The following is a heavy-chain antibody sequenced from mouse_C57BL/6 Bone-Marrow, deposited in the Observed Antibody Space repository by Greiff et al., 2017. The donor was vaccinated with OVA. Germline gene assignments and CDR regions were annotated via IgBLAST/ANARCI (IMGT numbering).Heavy chain of an antibody. CDR1: GYAFSSSW. D-gene: IGHD1-1*01. Sequence: QVQLKQSGPELVKPGASVKISCKASGYAFSSSWMNWVKQRPGKGLEWIGRIYPGDGDTNYNGKFKGKATLTADKSSSTAYMQLSSLTSEDSAVYFCARFYGSSYLGAMDYWGQGTSVTVSS. CDR2: IYPGDGDT. J-gene: IGHJ4*01. V-gene: IGHV1-82*01. CDR3: ARFYGSSYLGAMDY.